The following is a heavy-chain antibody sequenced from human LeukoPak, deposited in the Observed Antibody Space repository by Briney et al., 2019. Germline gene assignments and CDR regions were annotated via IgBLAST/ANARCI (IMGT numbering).Heavy chain of an antibody. CDR3: ARGSSSWYFDY. D-gene: IGHD6-13*01. CDR1: GYTFAGYY. CDR2: INPNSGGI. V-gene: IGHV1-2*02. J-gene: IGHJ4*02. Sequence: ASVKVSCKASGYTFAGYYMHWVRQAPGQGLEWMGWINPNSGGINYAQKFQGRVTMTRDTSISTAYMELSRLRSDDTAVYYCARGSSSWYFDYWGQGTLVTVSS.